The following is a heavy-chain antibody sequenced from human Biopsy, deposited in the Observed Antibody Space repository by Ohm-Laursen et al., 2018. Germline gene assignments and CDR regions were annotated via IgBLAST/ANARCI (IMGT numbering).Heavy chain of an antibody. CDR3: ARDRYYGSANYFGYYNMDV. J-gene: IGHJ6*02. CDR2: LWYDGTNK. V-gene: IGHV3-33*01. Sequence: SLRLSCSASGFSFSSYGMHWVRQAPGKGLEWVAVLWYDGTNKYYADSVKGRFTISRDNSKNTLFLQMNNLRAEDTAVYYCARDRYYGSANYFGYYNMDVWGQGTTVTVSS. CDR1: GFSFSSYG. D-gene: IGHD3-10*01.